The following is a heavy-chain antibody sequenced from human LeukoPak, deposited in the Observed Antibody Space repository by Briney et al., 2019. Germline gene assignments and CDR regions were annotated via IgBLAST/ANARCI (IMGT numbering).Heavy chain of an antibody. CDR2: IYYSGST. CDR1: GGSISSYY. CDR3: ARHERIAVAGEEFDY. V-gene: IGHV4-59*08. D-gene: IGHD6-19*01. Sequence: SETLSLTRTVSGGSISSYYWSWIRQPPGKGLEWIGYIYYSGSTNYNPSLKSRVTISVDTSKNQFSLKLSSVTAADTAVYYCARHERIAVAGEEFDYWGQGTLVTVSS. J-gene: IGHJ4*02.